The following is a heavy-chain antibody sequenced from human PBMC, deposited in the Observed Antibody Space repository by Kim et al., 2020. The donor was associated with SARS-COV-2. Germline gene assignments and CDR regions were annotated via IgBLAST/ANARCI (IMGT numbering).Heavy chain of an antibody. J-gene: IGHJ4*02. V-gene: IGHV3-23*01. CDR2: T. D-gene: IGHD1-26*01. CDR3: AKRGSSRHFDY. Sequence: TSYADSVKGRFTIARDNSKNTLYLQMKSLRAEDTAVYYCAKRGSSRHFDYWGQGTLVTVSS.